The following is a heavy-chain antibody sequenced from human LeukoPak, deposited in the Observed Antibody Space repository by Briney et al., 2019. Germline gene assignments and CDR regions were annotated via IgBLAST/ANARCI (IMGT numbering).Heavy chain of an antibody. CDR2: IYYSGST. D-gene: IGHD3-3*01. Sequence: PSETLSLTCTVSGGSISSSSYYWGWIRQPPGRGLEWIGSIYYSGSTYYNPSLKSRVTISVDTSKNQFSLKLSSVTAADTAVYYCARHWSWSNNLRFFAATRFDPWGQGTLVTVSS. CDR1: GGSISSSSYY. V-gene: IGHV4-39*01. CDR3: ARHWSWSNNLRFFAATRFDP. J-gene: IGHJ5*02.